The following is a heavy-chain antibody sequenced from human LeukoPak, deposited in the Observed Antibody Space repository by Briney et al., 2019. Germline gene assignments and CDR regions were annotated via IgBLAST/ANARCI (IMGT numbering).Heavy chain of an antibody. J-gene: IGHJ4*02. D-gene: IGHD2-2*01. CDR2: ISSSSSYI. Sequence: PGGSLRLSCAASGFTFSSYSMNWVRQAPGKGLEWVSSISSSSSYIYYADSVKGRFTISRDNAKNSLYLQMNSLRAEDTAVYYCAGDIVVVNAWSDYWGQGTLVTVSS. V-gene: IGHV3-21*01. CDR1: GFTFSSYS. CDR3: AGDIVVVNAWSDY.